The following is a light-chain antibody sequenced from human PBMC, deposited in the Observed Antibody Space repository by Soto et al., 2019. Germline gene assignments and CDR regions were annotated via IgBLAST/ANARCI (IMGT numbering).Light chain of an antibody. J-gene: IGKJ4*01. V-gene: IGKV1-27*01. Sequence: DIQMTQSPSSLSASVGDRVTITCRPSQGISNYLAWYQQKPGKVPKLLIYAASTLQSGVPSRFSGSGSGTDFALTISSLQPEDVATYYCQKYNSAPRVTFGGGTKVEIK. CDR3: QKYNSAPRVT. CDR2: AAS. CDR1: QGISNY.